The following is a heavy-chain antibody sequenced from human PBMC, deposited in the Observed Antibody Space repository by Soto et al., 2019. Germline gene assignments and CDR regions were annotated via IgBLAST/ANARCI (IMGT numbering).Heavy chain of an antibody. CDR2: INPSGGST. CDR3: ARGPPVDGMDV. Sequence: ASVKVTCTESGYTFTSNYIHWVRQAPGQGLEWMGIINPSGGSTSYAQKFQGRVTMTRDTSTSTVYMELSSLRSGDTAVYYCARGPPVDGMDVWGQGTTVTVSS. J-gene: IGHJ6*02. V-gene: IGHV1-46*03. CDR1: GYTFTSNY.